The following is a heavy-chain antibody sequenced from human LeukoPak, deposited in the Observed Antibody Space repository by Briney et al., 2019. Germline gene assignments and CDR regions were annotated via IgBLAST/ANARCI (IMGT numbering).Heavy chain of an antibody. CDR2: IYHSGSP. V-gene: IGHV4-4*02. Sequence: PSETLSLTCAVSGGSLSSNNWWGWVRQPPGKGLEWIGEIYHSGSPNYNPSLKSRVTISVDKSRNHFSLNLSSVTAADTAVYYCARVNINNWHSCDYWGQGTPVTVSS. D-gene: IGHD1-1*01. CDR1: GGSLSSNNW. CDR3: ARVNINNWHSCDY. J-gene: IGHJ4*02.